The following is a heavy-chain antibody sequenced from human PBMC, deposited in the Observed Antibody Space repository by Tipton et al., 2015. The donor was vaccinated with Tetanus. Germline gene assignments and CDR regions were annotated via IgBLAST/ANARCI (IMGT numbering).Heavy chain of an antibody. D-gene: IGHD3-22*01. Sequence: SLRLSCAASGFTFSSYAMSWVRQAPGKGLEWVSAISGSGGSTYYADSVKGRFTISRDNSKNTLYLQMNSLRAEDTAVYYCAKDWDYYDSSGYFDYWGQGTLVTVSS. CDR1: GFTFSSYA. V-gene: IGHV3-23*01. CDR2: ISGSGGST. J-gene: IGHJ4*02. CDR3: AKDWDYYDSSGYFDY.